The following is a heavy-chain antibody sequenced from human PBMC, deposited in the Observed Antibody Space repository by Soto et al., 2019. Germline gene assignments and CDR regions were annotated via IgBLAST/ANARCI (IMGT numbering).Heavy chain of an antibody. CDR3: ARGMITFGGVGSHDY. CDR2: IYYSGST. D-gene: IGHD3-16*01. CDR1: GGSISSYY. V-gene: IGHV4-59*08. Sequence: SETLSLTCTVSGGSISSYYWSWIRQPPGKGLEWIGYIYYSGSTNYNPSLKSRVTISVDTSKNQFSLKLSSVTAADTAVYYCARGMITFGGVGSHDYWGQGTLVTVSS. J-gene: IGHJ4*02.